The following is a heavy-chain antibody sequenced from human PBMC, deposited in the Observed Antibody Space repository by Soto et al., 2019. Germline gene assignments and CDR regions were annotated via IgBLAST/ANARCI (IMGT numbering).Heavy chain of an antibody. CDR1: GGTFSSYA. Sequence: QVQLVQSGAEVKKPGSSVKVSCKASGGTFSSYAISWVRQAPGQGLEWMGGIIPISGTANYSQKFQGRVTITADESTSTVYMELISLRSEDTAVYFCARSQGSSTSLEIYYYYYYGMDVWGQGTTVTVSS. J-gene: IGHJ6*02. CDR2: IIPISGTA. D-gene: IGHD2-2*01. V-gene: IGHV1-69*01. CDR3: ARSQGSSTSLEIYYYYYYGMDV.